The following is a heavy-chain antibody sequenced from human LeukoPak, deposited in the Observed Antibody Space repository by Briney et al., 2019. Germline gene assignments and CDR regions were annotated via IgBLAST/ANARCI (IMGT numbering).Heavy chain of an antibody. V-gene: IGHV3-49*04. CDR3: TTGPS. CDR1: GFTFGDYA. CDR2: IRSKAYGGTT. J-gene: IGHJ3*01. Sequence: GGSLRLSCTASGFTFGDYAVSWVRQAPGKGLEWVGFIRSKAYGGTTDYAAPVKGRFTISRDDSKNTLYLQMNSLKTEDTAVYYCTTGPSWGQGTMVTVSS.